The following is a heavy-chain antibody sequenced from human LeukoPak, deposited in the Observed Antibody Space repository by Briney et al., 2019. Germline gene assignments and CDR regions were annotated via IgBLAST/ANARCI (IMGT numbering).Heavy chain of an antibody. Sequence: PGGSLRLSCAASGFTFSSYAMSWVRQAPGKGLEWVSAISGNGGSTYYADSVKGRFTISRDNSKNTLYLQMNSLRAEDTAVYYCAKVKPLMVRGVNSARYYFDYWGQGTLVTVSS. V-gene: IGHV3-23*01. J-gene: IGHJ4*02. CDR3: AKVKPLMVRGVNSARYYFDY. D-gene: IGHD3-10*01. CDR2: ISGNGGST. CDR1: GFTFSSYA.